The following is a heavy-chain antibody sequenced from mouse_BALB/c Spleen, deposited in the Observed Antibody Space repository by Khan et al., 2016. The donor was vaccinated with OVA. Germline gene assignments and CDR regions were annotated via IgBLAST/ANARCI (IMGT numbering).Heavy chain of an antibody. CDR3: ARAYYGNYREAMDY. J-gene: IGHJ4*01. D-gene: IGHD2-10*01. Sequence: VQLQESGPGLVAPSQSLSIPCPVSGFSLTGYGVKWVRQPPGKGLEWLGMIWGDGSTDYNSALQSRLNLTKDNSKSQVFLKMNSLQTYETASYYCARAYYGNYREAMDYWGQGTSVTVSS. CDR1: GFSLTGYG. CDR2: IWGDGST. V-gene: IGHV2-6-7*01.